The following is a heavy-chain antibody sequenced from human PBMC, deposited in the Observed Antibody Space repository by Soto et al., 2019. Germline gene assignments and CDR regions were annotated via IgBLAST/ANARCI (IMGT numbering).Heavy chain of an antibody. Sequence: SQILSLTCTVSDVSISSTSYYCACVRQPPGKGLEWIGTIHSSGSTYYNPSLKSRVTLSVATSKNQFSLKLTSVTAADTAVYFCARGLDPYNWFDPWGQGTLVTVSS. J-gene: IGHJ5*02. V-gene: IGHV4-39*01. CDR1: DVSISSTSYY. CDR3: ARGLDPYNWFDP. D-gene: IGHD1-1*01. CDR2: IHSSGST.